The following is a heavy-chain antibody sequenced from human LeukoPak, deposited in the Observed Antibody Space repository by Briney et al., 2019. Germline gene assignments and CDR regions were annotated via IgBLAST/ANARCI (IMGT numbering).Heavy chain of an antibody. CDR3: ARDPNIVVVVAADYYYYYGMDV. D-gene: IGHD2-15*01. CDR1: GYTFTSYG. Sequence: GASVKVSCKASGYTFTSYGISWVRQAPGQGLEWMGWISAYNGNTNYAQKLQGRVTMTTDTSTSTAYMELRSLRSDDTAVYYCARDPNIVVVVAADYYYYYGMDVWGQGTTVTVSS. J-gene: IGHJ6*02. V-gene: IGHV1-18*01. CDR2: ISAYNGNT.